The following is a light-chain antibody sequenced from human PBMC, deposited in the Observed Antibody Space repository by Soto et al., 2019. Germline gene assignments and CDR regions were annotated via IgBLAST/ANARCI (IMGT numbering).Light chain of an antibody. CDR1: QGISSY. J-gene: IGKJ2*02. Sequence: AIRMTQSPSSFSASTGDRVTITCRASQGISSYLAWYQQKPGKAPKLLIYAASTLQSGVPSRFSGSGSGTDVTLTISCLQSEDFATYYCQQYYSYPGTFGQGTKLEIK. CDR2: AAS. CDR3: QQYYSYPGT. V-gene: IGKV1-8*01.